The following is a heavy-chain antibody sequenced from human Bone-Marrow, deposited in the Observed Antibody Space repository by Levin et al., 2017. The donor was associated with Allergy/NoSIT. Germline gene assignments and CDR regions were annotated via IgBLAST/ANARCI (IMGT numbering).Heavy chain of an antibody. Sequence: GGSLRLSCAASGLTVSGNYLSWVRQAPGKGLEWVLSIHSDSDTYYTDPVKGRFTISRDNSKNTLYLQMNSLRAADTAVYYCARISTTNVWHLDYWGQGTLVTVSS. CDR3: ARISTTNVWHLDY. D-gene: IGHD1-14*01. CDR2: IHSDSDT. J-gene: IGHJ4*02. CDR1: GLTVSGNY. V-gene: IGHV3-53*01.